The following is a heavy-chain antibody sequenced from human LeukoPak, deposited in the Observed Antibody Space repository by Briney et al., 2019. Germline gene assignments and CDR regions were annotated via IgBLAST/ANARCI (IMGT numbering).Heavy chain of an antibody. CDR3: ARALGLSSGYYYVDY. J-gene: IGHJ4*02. CDR1: GGSISSYY. D-gene: IGHD3-22*01. Sequence: SETLSLTCTVSGGSISSYYWSWIRQPPGKGLEWIGYIYYSGSTNYNPPLQSRVTISVDTSKNQFSLKLSSVTAADTAVYYCARALGLSSGYYYVDYWGQGTLVTVSS. V-gene: IGHV4-59*01. CDR2: IYYSGST.